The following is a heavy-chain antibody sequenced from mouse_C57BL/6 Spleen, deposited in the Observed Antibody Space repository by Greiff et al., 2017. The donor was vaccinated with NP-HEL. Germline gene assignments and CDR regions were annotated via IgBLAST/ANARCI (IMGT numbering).Heavy chain of an antibody. V-gene: IGHV1-42*01. CDR1: GYSFTGYY. CDR3: ARRGLYYFDY. CDR2: INPSTGGT. Sequence: VQLQQSGPELVKPGASVKISCKASGYSFTGYYMNWVKQSPEKSLEWIGEINPSTGGTTYNQKFKAKATLTVDKSSSTAYMQLKSLTSEDSAVYYCARRGLYYFDYWGQGTTRTVSS. J-gene: IGHJ2*01.